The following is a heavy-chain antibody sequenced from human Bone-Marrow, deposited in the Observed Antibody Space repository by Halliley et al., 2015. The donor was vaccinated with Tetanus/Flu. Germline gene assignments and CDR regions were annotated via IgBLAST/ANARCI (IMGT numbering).Heavy chain of an antibody. Sequence: VSYISRGSPTRYHADSVKGRFTISRDNARNSLYLQMNSLSAEDTAVYYCAREDGYSYGLTFGSWGQGTLVPVSS. D-gene: IGHD5-18*01. CDR3: AREDGYSYGLTFGS. V-gene: IGHV3-48*03. CDR2: ISRGSPTR. J-gene: IGHJ4*02.